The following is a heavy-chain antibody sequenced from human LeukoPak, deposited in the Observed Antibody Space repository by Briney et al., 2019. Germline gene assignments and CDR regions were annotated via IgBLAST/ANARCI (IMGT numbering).Heavy chain of an antibody. J-gene: IGHJ4*02. Sequence: SETLSLTCSVSGGSISSSDYYWGWIRQSPGKGLEWIGSIYYSGSTYYNPSLKSRVTISLDTSKNQFSLRLRSVTAADTAVYYCARDERTFSSSWSPFDYWGQGTLVTVSS. D-gene: IGHD6-13*01. CDR2: IYYSGST. V-gene: IGHV4-39*07. CDR3: ARDERTFSSSWSPFDY. CDR1: GGSISSSDYY.